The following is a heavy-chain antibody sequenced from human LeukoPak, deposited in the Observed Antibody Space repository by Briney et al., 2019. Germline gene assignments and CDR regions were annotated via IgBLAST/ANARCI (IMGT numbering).Heavy chain of an antibody. V-gene: IGHV4-39*01. D-gene: IGHD3-10*01. CDR3: ARGLWFGELSNP. J-gene: IGHJ5*02. Sequence: SETLSLTCTVSGGSISSSSYYWGWIRQPPGKGLEWIGGISYSGSTYYNPSLKSRVTMSVDTSKNQFSLKLSSVTAADTAVYYCARGLWFGELSNPWGQGTLVTVSS. CDR2: ISYSGST. CDR1: GGSISSSSYY.